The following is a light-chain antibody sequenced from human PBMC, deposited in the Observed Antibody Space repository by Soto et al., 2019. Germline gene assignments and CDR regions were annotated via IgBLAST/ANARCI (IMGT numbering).Light chain of an antibody. CDR2: EGS. V-gene: IGLV2-23*01. CDR3: SSYVGGDTYLI. J-gene: IGLJ2*01. Sequence: QSVLTQPPSASGSPGQSITISCTGTSSDVGGYILVSWYQQEPGKAPKLMIYEGSKRPSGVSNRFSGSKSGNTASLTISGLQAEDEAHYYCSSYVGGDTYLIFGGGTKVTVL. CDR1: SSDVGGYIL.